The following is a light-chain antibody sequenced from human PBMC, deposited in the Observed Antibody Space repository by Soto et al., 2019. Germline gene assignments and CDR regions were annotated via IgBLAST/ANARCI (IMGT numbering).Light chain of an antibody. CDR2: GAS. V-gene: IGKV3-20*01. J-gene: IGKJ1*01. CDR3: QQYGISPRT. CDR1: QSVSSNY. Sequence: EIGLTQSPGTLSLSPGERATLSCRASQSVSSNYLAWYQQKPGQAPRLLIYGASSRATGIPDRFSGSGSGTDFTLTISRLEPEDFAVYYCQQYGISPRTFGQGTKVEIK.